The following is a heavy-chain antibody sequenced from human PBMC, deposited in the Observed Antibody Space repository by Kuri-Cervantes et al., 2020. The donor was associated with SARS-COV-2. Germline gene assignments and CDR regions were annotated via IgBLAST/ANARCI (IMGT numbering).Heavy chain of an antibody. D-gene: IGHD3-3*01. CDR2: ISGSGGST. Sequence: GASLKISCAASGFTFSSYAMNWVRQAPGRGLEWVSAISGSGGSTYYADSVKGRFTISRDNSKNTLYLQVISLRAEDTALYYCAKDYFSDTSNYFDYWGQGALVTVSS. CDR1: GFTFSSYA. J-gene: IGHJ4*02. CDR3: AKDYFSDTSNYFDY. V-gene: IGHV3-23*01.